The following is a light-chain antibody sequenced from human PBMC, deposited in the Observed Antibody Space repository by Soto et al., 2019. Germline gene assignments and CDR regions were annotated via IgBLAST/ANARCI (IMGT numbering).Light chain of an antibody. Sequence: DIQMTQSPSSLSASVGDRVTITCRASQSISSYLNWYQQKPGKAPKLLIYAASSLQSGVPSRFSGSGSGTDFTLTISSLHPEDFAAYYCPQSYSTPFTFGPGTKVDIK. J-gene: IGKJ3*01. CDR3: PQSYSTPFT. V-gene: IGKV1-39*01. CDR2: AAS. CDR1: QSISSY.